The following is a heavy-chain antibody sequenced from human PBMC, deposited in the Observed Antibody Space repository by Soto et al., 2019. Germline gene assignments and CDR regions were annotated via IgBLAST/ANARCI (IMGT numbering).Heavy chain of an antibody. Sequence: ASVKVSCKASGYTFTGYYIHWVRQAPGQGLEWMGWINPHSSGANIAQKFEGWVTLTRDTSVRTVYMEMGWLKSNDTAVYYCTRDYYDGSASYGFDLWGQRTLVTVSS. J-gene: IGHJ3*01. V-gene: IGHV1-2*04. D-gene: IGHD3-22*01. CDR3: TRDYYDGSASYGFDL. CDR1: GYTFTGYY. CDR2: INPHSSGA.